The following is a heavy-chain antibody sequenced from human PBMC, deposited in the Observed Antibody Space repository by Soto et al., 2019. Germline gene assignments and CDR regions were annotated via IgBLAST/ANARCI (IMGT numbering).Heavy chain of an antibody. J-gene: IGHJ4*02. V-gene: IGHV3-30*18. D-gene: IGHD4-17*01. CDR3: AKSGMSTVTSWVDY. Sequence: QVQLVESGGGVVQPGRSLRLSCAASGFTFSSYGMHWVRQTPGEGLEWVAVISYDESEKYYADSVKGRFTISRDKSKNTVYLQLNILRAEDTAVYYCAKSGMSTVTSWVDYWGQGIVVAVST. CDR1: GFTFSSYG. CDR2: ISYDESEK.